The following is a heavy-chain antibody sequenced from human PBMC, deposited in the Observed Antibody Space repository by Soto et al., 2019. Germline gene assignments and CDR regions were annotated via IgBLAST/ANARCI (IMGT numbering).Heavy chain of an antibody. CDR2: IIPIFGTA. V-gene: IGHV1-69*12. Sequence: QVQLVQSGAEVKKPGSSVKVSCKASGGTFSSYAISWVRQAPGQGLEWMGGIIPIFGTANYAQKFQGRVTITADESTSTAYMELSSLRSEDTAVYYCAREKRVRSGSYYGYVGYYYGMDVWGQGTTVTVSS. CDR3: AREKRVRSGSYYGYVGYYYGMDV. J-gene: IGHJ6*02. D-gene: IGHD1-26*01. CDR1: GGTFSSYA.